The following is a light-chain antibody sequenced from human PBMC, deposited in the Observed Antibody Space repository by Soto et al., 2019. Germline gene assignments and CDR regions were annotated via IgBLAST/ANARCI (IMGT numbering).Light chain of an antibody. CDR2: TTN. J-gene: IGLJ3*02. V-gene: IGLV1-44*01. Sequence: QSVLTQPPSASVTPGQRVSISCSGSSSNIGNNTVNWYQQFPETAPRLLIYTTNQRPSGVPDRFSGSKSGTSASLAISGLQSEDEADYYCAAWDDSLNGPVFGGGTNRTVL. CDR3: AAWDDSLNGPV. CDR1: SSNIGNNT.